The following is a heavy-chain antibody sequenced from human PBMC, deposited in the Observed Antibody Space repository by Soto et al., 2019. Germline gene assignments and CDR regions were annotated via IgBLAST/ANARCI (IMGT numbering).Heavy chain of an antibody. D-gene: IGHD3-10*01. CDR2: SYSGGIT. Sequence: SETLSLTCIVSGGSFSSYFWTWIRQPPGKGLEWLGYSYSGGITNYNPSLKSRVTISLDTYKIQFSLRLDSVTAAAAALCFCARDVTRGGAFDVWGLGTLVTVSS. V-gene: IGHV4-59*01. CDR3: ARDVTRGGAFDV. CDR1: GGSFSSYF. J-gene: IGHJ3*01.